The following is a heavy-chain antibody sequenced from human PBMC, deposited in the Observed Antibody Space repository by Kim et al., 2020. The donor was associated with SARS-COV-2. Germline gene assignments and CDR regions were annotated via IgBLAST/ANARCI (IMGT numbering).Heavy chain of an antibody. CDR2: ISAYNGNT. D-gene: IGHD3-9*01. V-gene: IGHV1-18*04. CDR1: GYTFTSYG. J-gene: IGHJ3*02. Sequence: ASVKVSCKASGYTFTSYGISWVRQAPGQGLEWMGWISAYNGNTNYAQKLQGRVTMTTDTSTSTAYMELRSLRSDDTAVYYCARDNQLRYFDWLLGLAFDIWGQGTMVTVSS. CDR3: ARDNQLRYFDWLLGLAFDI.